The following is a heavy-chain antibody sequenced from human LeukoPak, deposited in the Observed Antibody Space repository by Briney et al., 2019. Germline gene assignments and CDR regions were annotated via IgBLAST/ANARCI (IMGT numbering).Heavy chain of an antibody. CDR1: GFTVSSNY. J-gene: IGHJ3*02. V-gene: IGHV3-66*01. CDR2: IYSGGST. D-gene: IGHD5-18*01. CDR3: ACGEDTTTLAFDI. Sequence: GGSLRLSCAASGFTVSSNYMSWVRQAPGKGLEWVSVIYSGGSTYYADSVKGRFTISRDNSKNTLYLQMNSLRAEDTAVYYCACGEDTTTLAFDIWGQGTMVTVSS.